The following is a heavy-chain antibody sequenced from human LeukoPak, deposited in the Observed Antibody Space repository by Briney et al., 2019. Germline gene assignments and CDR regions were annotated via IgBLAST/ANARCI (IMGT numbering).Heavy chain of an antibody. V-gene: IGHV3-21*01. D-gene: IGHD3-22*01. CDR3: AVDDSSDYGMDV. Sequence: GGSLRLSCAASGFTFSSYSMNWVRQAPGKGLEWVSSISSSSYIYYADSVKGRFTISRDNAKNSLYLQMNSLRAEDTAVYYCAVDDSSDYGMDVWGQGTTVTVSS. CDR1: GFTFSSYS. J-gene: IGHJ6*02. CDR2: ISSSSYI.